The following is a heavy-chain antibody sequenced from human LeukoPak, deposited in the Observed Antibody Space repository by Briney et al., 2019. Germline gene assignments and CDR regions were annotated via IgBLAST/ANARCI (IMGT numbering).Heavy chain of an antibody. Sequence: GASVKVSCKASGGTFSSYAISWVRQAPGQGLEWMGGIIPIFGTANYAQKFQGRVTITADKSTSTAYKELSSLRSEDTAVYYCASGWFGDATYFDYWGQGTLVTVSS. D-gene: IGHD3-10*01. J-gene: IGHJ4*02. CDR1: GGTFSSYA. V-gene: IGHV1-69*06. CDR2: IIPIFGTA. CDR3: ASGWFGDATYFDY.